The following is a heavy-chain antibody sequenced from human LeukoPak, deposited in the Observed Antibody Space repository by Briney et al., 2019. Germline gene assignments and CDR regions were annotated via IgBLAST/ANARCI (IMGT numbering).Heavy chain of an antibody. CDR2: IRSKTYGGAI. V-gene: IGHV3-49*03. Sequence: GGSLRLSCTTSGFFFGAYAMSWFRQAPGKGLEWVGFIRSKTYGGAIEYAASVKGRFTISRDDSKGIAYLQMNSLKTEDTAVYYCARDQLGGDPDDYYYYYMDVRGKGTTVTVSS. CDR3: ARDQLGGDPDDYYYYYMDV. CDR1: GFFFGAYA. J-gene: IGHJ6*03. D-gene: IGHD4-17*01.